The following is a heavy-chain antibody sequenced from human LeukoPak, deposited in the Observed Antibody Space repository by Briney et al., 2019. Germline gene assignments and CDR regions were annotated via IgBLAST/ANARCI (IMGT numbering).Heavy chain of an antibody. CDR2: INPIVGST. V-gene: IGHV1-46*04. CDR3: ARGWTYYFDY. CDR1: GYTFTRYY. Sequence: ASGKPSCNAVGYTFTRYYTHWVRQSAGLGLEGMGIINPIVGSTSYAQKLQGRVTMTRDTSTSIVYMELSSLRSEDTAVYYCARGWTYYFDYWGQGTLVTVSS. J-gene: IGHJ4*02. D-gene: IGHD3/OR15-3a*01.